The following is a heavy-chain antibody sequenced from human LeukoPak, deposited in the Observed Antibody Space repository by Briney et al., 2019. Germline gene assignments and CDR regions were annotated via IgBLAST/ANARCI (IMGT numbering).Heavy chain of an antibody. D-gene: IGHD6-19*01. CDR3: AKRRSGWTQLASFDY. CDR1: GASVRSYNY. V-gene: IGHV4-4*02. J-gene: IGHJ4*02. CDR2: VYHSGST. Sequence: PSETLSLTCAVSGASVRSYNYWRWVRQPPGKGLEWLGEVYHSGSTIYNPSLESRITISIDSSKNQFSLKLTSVTAADTAVYYCAKRRSGWTQLASFDYWGQGTLVTVSS.